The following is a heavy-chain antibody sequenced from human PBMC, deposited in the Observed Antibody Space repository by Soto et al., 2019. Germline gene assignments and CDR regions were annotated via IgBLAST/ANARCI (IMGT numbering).Heavy chain of an antibody. V-gene: IGHV4-34*01. D-gene: IGHD3-10*01. CDR3: ARYMGGMDV. CDR1: GGSFSGYY. CDR2: INHRGST. J-gene: IGHJ6*02. Sequence: SETLSLTCAVYGGSFSGYYWSWIRQPPGKGLEWIGEINHRGSTNYNPSLKSRVTISVDTSKNQFSLKLSSVTAADTAVYYCARYMGGMDVWGQGTTVTVSS.